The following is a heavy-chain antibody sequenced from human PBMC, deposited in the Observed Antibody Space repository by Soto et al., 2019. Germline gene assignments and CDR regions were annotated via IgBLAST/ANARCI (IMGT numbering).Heavy chain of an antibody. CDR3: ARHLGFCSTNSCLPKFDP. J-gene: IGHJ5*02. V-gene: IGHV4-59*08. Sequence: SETLSLTCTVSGGSVSSYYWSWIRQSPGKGLEWIGYIYYSGSIKYNPSLKNRVTLSVDTSKNQFSLKLSSVTAADTAIYYCARHLGFCSTNSCLPKFDPWGQGTLGTVPQ. D-gene: IGHD2-2*01. CDR1: GGSVSSYY. CDR2: IYYSGSI.